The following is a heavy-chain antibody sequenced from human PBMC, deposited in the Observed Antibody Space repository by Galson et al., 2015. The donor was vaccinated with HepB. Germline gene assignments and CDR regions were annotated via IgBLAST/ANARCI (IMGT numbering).Heavy chain of an antibody. CDR3: ARGRRYSDYDWIDY. J-gene: IGHJ4*02. Sequence: SVKVSCKASGYIFSGYYMYWVRQAPGQGLDWMGRINPNTGGTNYAQKFQGRVTMTRDTSISTAYMELSRLRSDDTAMYYCARGRRYSDYDWIDYWGQGTLRTVSA. D-gene: IGHD5-12*01. CDR2: INPNTGGT. V-gene: IGHV1-2*06. CDR1: GYIFSGYY.